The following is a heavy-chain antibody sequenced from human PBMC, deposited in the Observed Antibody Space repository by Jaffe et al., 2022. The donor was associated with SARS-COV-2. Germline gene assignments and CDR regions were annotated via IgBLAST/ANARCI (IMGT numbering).Heavy chain of an antibody. Sequence: EVQLVESGGGLVEPGRSLRLSCIASGFTFGDYTMSWFRQAPGKGLEWVGFIRSNAYGGTTEYAASVKDRFTISRDDSNNIAYLQMNSLKTEDTAVYYCSRDDYDFWSGYHGRTFDIWGQGTMVTISS. J-gene: IGHJ3*02. V-gene: IGHV3-49*03. CDR2: IRSNAYGGTT. CDR1: GFTFGDYT. CDR3: SRDDYDFWSGYHGRTFDI. D-gene: IGHD3-3*01.